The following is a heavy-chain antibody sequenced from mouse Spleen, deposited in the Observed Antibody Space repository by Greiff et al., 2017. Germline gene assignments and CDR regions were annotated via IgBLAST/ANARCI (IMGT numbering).Heavy chain of an antibody. CDR2: INPSSGYT. V-gene: IGHV1-4*01. J-gene: IGHJ4*01. Sequence: QVHVKQSGAELARPGASVKMSCKASGYTFTSYTMHWVKQRPGQGLEWIGYINPSSGYTNYNQKFKDKATLTADKSSSTAYMQLSSLTSEDSAVYYCALLLRYYAMDYWGQGTSVTVSS. D-gene: IGHD1-1*01. CDR1: GYTFTSYT. CDR3: ALLLRYYAMDY.